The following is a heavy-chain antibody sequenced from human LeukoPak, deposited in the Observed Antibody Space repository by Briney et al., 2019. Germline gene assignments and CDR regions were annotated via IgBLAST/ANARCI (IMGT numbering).Heavy chain of an antibody. D-gene: IGHD6-13*01. CDR3: AKDSSSSFQNFDY. J-gene: IGHJ4*02. CDR1: GFTFDDYA. Sequence: GGSLRLSCAASGFTFDDYAMRWVRQAPGKGLEWVSGISWNSGSIGYADSVKGRFTISRDNAKNSLYLQMNSLRAEDMALYYCAKDSSSSFQNFDYWGQGTLVTVSS. CDR2: ISWNSGSI. V-gene: IGHV3-9*03.